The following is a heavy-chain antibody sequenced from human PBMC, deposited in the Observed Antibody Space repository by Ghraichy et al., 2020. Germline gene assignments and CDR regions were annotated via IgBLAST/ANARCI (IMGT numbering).Heavy chain of an antibody. V-gene: IGHV4-59*02. D-gene: IGHD4-23*01. CDR1: GVSVGRYY. J-gene: IGHJ3*01. CDR3: ARALGNRPTDAFDL. Sequence: SQTLSLTCTVSGVSVGRYYWNWIRQPPGKGLEWIDHIYYSGPNYNPSLKSRVTISVNLSKNQFSLKLGSVTAADTAVYYCARALGNRPTDAFDLWGQGTEVTVSS. CDR2: IYYSGP.